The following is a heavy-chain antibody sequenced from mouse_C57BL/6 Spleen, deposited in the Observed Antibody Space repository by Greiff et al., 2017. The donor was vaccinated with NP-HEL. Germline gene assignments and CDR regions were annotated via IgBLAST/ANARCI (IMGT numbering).Heavy chain of an antibody. CDR1: GYTFTDYN. J-gene: IGHJ1*03. Sequence: VQLQQSGPELVKPGASVKIPCKASGYTFTDYNMDWVKQSHGKSLEWIGDINPNNGGTIYNQKFKGKATLTVDKSSSTAYMELRSLTSEDTAVYYCAREVYYGSSDWYFDVWGTGTTVTVSS. CDR2: INPNNGGT. CDR3: AREVYYGSSDWYFDV. V-gene: IGHV1-18*01. D-gene: IGHD1-1*01.